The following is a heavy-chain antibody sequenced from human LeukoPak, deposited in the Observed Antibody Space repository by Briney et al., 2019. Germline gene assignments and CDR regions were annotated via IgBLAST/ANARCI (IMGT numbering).Heavy chain of an antibody. V-gene: IGHV4-39*01. Sequence: PSETLSLTCTVSGGSISSSSYYWGWIRQPPGKGLEWIGSIYYSGSTYYNPTLKSQVTISVDTSKSQFSLKLSSVTAADTAMYYCASLPRYCSGGTCRDTFDIWGQGTMVTVSS. CDR1: GGSISSSSYY. CDR3: ASLPRYCSGGTCRDTFDI. CDR2: IYYSGST. J-gene: IGHJ3*02. D-gene: IGHD2-15*01.